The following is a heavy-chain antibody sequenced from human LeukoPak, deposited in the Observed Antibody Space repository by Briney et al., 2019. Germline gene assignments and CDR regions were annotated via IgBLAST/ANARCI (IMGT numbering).Heavy chain of an antibody. J-gene: IGHJ3*02. V-gene: IGHV3-30*02. CDR1: GFTFSSYG. D-gene: IGHD3-3*01. CDR2: IRYDGSNK. CDR3: AKTGRFLESKGAFDI. Sequence: GGSLRLSCAASGFTFSSYGMHWVRQAPGKGLEWVAFIRYDGSNKYYADSVKGRFTISRDNSKNTLYLQMNSLRAEDTAVYYCAKTGRFLESKGAFDIWGQGTMVTVSS.